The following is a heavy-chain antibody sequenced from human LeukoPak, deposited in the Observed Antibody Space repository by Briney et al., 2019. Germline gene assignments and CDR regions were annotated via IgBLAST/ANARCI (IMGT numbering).Heavy chain of an antibody. CDR2: INPNSGGT. J-gene: IGHJ6*03. Sequence: ASVKVSCKASGYTFTGYYMHRVRQAPGQGLEWMGWINPNSGGTNYAQKFQGRVTMTRDTSISTAYMELSRLRSDDTAVYYCARDLGAKEYYYYYMDVWGKGTTVTVSS. CDR3: ARDLGAKEYYYYYMDV. D-gene: IGHD3-16*01. V-gene: IGHV1-2*02. CDR1: GYTFTGYY.